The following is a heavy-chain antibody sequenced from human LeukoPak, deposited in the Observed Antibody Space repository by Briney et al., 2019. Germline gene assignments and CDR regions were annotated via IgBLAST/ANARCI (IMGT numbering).Heavy chain of an antibody. J-gene: IGHJ3*02. CDR1: GGSISSSGYY. Sequence: SQTLSLTCTVSGGSISSSGYYWSWIRQHPGKGLEWIGYIYYSGSTYYNPSLKSRVTISVDTSKNHFSLKLNSVTAADTAVYYCARAVAYCGGGCNDAYDIWGQGTMVTVSS. D-gene: IGHD2-21*02. CDR3: ARAVAYCGGGCNDAYDI. CDR2: IYYSGST. V-gene: IGHV4-31*03.